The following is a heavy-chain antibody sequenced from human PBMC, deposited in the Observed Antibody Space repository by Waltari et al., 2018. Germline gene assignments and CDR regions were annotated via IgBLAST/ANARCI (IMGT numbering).Heavy chain of an antibody. Sequence: QVQLVQSGSELKKSGASVKVSCKASGYIFTTYGINWVRQAPGKGLEWMGWINTNTGNPTYVQGFTGRFVFSLDTSVSTAYLQISSLKAEDSAIYYCARGGGTFSKPQYFDSWGQGTRVTVSS. V-gene: IGHV7-4-1*02. CDR2: INTNTGNP. CDR3: ARGGGTFSKPQYFDS. D-gene: IGHD1-26*01. J-gene: IGHJ4*02. CDR1: GYIFTTYG.